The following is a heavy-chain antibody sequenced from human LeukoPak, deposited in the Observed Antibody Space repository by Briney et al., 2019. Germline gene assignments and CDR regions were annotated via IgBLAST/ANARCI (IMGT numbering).Heavy chain of an antibody. CDR2: MNPNSGNT. CDR1: GYTFTSYD. J-gene: IGHJ6*03. V-gene: IGHV1-8*03. Sequence: ASVKVSCKASGYTFTSYDINWVRQATGQGLEWMGWMNPNSGNTGYAQKFQGRVTITGNTSISTAYMELSSLRSEDTAVYYCARGRGCSSTSCSTYYYYMDVWGKGTTVTVSS. D-gene: IGHD2-2*01. CDR3: ARGRGCSSTSCSTYYYYMDV.